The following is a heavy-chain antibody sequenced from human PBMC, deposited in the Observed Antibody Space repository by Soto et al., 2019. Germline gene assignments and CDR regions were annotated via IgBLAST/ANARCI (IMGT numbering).Heavy chain of an antibody. D-gene: IGHD3-16*01. CDR1: GGSISSYY. CDR3: GRERGTVGDFDY. Sequence: QVQLQESGPGLVKPSETLFLTCTVSGGSISSYYWSWIRQPPGKGLEWIGYIYYSGSTNYNPSLRSRVTRSVDTSQNQLSPKLSSVTAAATAVYYGGRERGTVGDFDYWGQGTLVTVSS. V-gene: IGHV4-59*01. J-gene: IGHJ4*02. CDR2: IYYSGST.